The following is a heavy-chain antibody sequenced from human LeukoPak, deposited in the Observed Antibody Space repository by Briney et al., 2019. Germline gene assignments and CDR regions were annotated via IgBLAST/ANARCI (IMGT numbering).Heavy chain of an antibody. CDR1: GFTVSSNY. D-gene: IGHD2-15*01. CDR2: IYSGGST. CDR3: ARDASAGYCSGGSCPPGV. V-gene: IGHV3-53*01. Sequence: GGSLRLSCAAFGFTVSSNYMSWVRQAPGKGLEWVSVIYSGGSTYYADSVKGRFTISRDNSKNTLYLQMNSLRAEDTAVYYCARDASAGYCSGGSCPPGVWGQGTMVTVSS. J-gene: IGHJ3*01.